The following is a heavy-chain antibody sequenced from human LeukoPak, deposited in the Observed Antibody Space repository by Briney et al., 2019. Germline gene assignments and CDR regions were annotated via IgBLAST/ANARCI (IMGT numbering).Heavy chain of an antibody. Sequence: SETLSLTCAVSGYSISSGYYWGWIRQPPGKGLEWIGYIYYSGSTNYNPSLKSRVTISVDTSKNQFSLKLSSVTAADTAVYYCASLYYDYVWGSYRYSDYWGQGTLVTVSS. J-gene: IGHJ4*02. CDR3: ASLYYDYVWGSYRYSDY. V-gene: IGHV4-38-2*01. D-gene: IGHD3-16*02. CDR2: IYYSGST. CDR1: GYSISSGYY.